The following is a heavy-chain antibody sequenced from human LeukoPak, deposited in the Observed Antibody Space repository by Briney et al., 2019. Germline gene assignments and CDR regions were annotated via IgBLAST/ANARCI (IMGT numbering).Heavy chain of an antibody. Sequence: GGSLRLSCAASGFTFSSYSMNWVRQAPRKGLEWVSSISSSSSYIYYADSVKGRFTIFRDNAKNSLYLQMNSLRAEDTAVYYCARDEITTYGSGPIDYWGQGTLVTVSS. CDR3: ARDEITTYGSGPIDY. CDR2: ISSSSSYI. D-gene: IGHD3-10*01. V-gene: IGHV3-21*01. CDR1: GFTFSSYS. J-gene: IGHJ4*02.